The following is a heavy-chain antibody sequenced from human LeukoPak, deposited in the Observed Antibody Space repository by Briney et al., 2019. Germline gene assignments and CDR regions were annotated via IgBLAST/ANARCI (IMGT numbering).Heavy chain of an antibody. V-gene: IGHV3-30*18. CDR2: ISHDESTK. CDR1: VFILSGYG. D-gene: IGHD3-10*01. J-gene: IGHJ1*01. Sequence: GRSLRLSCAASVFILSGYGMHWVRQAPRKGLEWVALISHDESTKHYADSVKGRFTISRDNSKNTLYLQMNNLRVEDTAVYYCAKDRIVISFGDVSKHWGQGTLVTVSS. CDR3: AKDRIVISFGDVSKH.